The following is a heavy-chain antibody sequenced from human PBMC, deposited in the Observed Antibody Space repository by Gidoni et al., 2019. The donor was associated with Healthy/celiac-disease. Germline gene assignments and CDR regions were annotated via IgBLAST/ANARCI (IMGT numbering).Heavy chain of an antibody. J-gene: IGHJ4*02. D-gene: IGHD5-12*01. CDR2: ISSSSSYI. V-gene: IGHV3-21*01. CDR3: ARDRFNVDIVATDY. Sequence: EVQLVESGGGLVKPGGSRSRSCAAAGFSFSSYSMNWVRQAPGKGLECVSSISSSSSYIYYADSVKGRFTISRDNAKNSLYLQMNSLRAEDTAVYYCARDRFNVDIVATDYWGQGTLVTVSS. CDR1: GFSFSSYS.